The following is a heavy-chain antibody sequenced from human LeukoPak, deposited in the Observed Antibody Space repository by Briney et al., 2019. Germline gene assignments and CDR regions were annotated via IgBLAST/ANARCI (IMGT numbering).Heavy chain of an antibody. V-gene: IGHV4-34*01. CDR3: ARGQGLRRSVMVRGVEYGMDV. Sequence: PSETLSLTCAVYGGSFSGYYWSWIRQPPGKGLEWIGEINHSGSTNYNPSLKSRVTISVDTSKNQFPLKLSSVTAADTAVYYCARGQGLRRSVMVRGVEYGMDVWGQGTTVTVSS. J-gene: IGHJ6*02. CDR1: GGSFSGYY. CDR2: INHSGST. D-gene: IGHD3-10*01.